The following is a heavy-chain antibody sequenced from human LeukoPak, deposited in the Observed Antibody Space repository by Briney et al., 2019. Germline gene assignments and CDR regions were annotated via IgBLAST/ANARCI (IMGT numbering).Heavy chain of an antibody. CDR2: ISWNSGSI. CDR1: GFTFDDYA. V-gene: IGHV3-9*01. CDR3: AKDSPYSSGWD. Sequence: PGGSLRLSCAASGFTFDDYAMHWVRQAPGKGLEWVSGISWNSGSIGYADSVKGRFTISRDNAKNSLYLQMNSLRAEDTALYYCAKDSPYSSGWDWGQGTLVTVSS. D-gene: IGHD6-19*01. J-gene: IGHJ4*02.